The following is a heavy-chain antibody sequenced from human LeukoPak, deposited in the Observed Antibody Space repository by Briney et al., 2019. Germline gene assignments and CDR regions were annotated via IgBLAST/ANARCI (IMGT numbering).Heavy chain of an antibody. CDR3: AANLNGVVWGSKRYTGQIVAYFVY. CDR1: GFTVSSNY. Sequence: GGSLRLSCAASGFTVSSNYMSWVRQAPGKGLEWVSVIYSSGSTYYSDSVKGRFTISRDNSKNTPYLQMNSLKAEDPAVYYCAANLNGVVWGSKRYTGQIVAYFVYWGQGTPVTAAS. CDR2: IYSSGST. D-gene: IGHD3-16*02. J-gene: IGHJ4*02. V-gene: IGHV3-53*01.